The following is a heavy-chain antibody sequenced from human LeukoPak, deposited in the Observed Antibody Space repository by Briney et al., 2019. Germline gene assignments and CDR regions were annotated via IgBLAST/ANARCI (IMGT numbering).Heavy chain of an antibody. Sequence: SETLSLTCTVSGGSISSGSYYWSWIRQPAGKGLEWIGRIYTSGSTNYNPSLKSRVTRSVDTSKNHFSLKLSSVTAADTAVYYCARDRRTGTTFSFDYWGQGTLVTVSS. D-gene: IGHD1-7*01. J-gene: IGHJ4*02. CDR1: GGSISSGSYY. CDR2: IYTSGST. CDR3: ARDRRTGTTFSFDY. V-gene: IGHV4-61*02.